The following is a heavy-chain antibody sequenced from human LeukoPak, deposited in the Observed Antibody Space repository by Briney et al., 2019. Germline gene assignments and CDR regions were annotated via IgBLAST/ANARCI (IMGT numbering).Heavy chain of an antibody. Sequence: SSETLSLTCAVYGGSFSGYYWSWIRQPPGKGLEWIGEINHSGSTNYNPSLKSRVTMSVDTSKNQFSLKLSSVTAADTAVYYCARDELSRPSLWYSSGWYAVPPLHYWGQGTLVTVSS. CDR1: GGSFSGYY. D-gene: IGHD6-19*01. CDR3: ARDELSRPSLWYSSGWYAVPPLHY. CDR2: INHSGST. V-gene: IGHV4-34*01. J-gene: IGHJ4*02.